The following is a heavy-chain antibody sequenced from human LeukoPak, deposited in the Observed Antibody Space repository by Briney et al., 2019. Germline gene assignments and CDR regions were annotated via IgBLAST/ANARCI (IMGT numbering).Heavy chain of an antibody. Sequence: ASVKVSCKASGYTFTSYYMHWVRQAPGQGLEWMGWINPNSGGTNYAQKFQGRVTVTRDTSISTAYMELSSLRSDDTAVYYCARSTSSGWYGDDYWGQGTLVTVS. CDR1: GYTFTSYY. V-gene: IGHV1-2*02. D-gene: IGHD6-19*01. J-gene: IGHJ4*02. CDR3: ARSTSSGWYGDDY. CDR2: INPNSGGT.